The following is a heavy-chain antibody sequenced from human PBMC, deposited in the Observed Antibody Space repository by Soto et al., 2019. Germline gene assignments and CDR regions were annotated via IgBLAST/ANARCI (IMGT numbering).Heavy chain of an antibody. Sequence: PSETLSLTCTVSGDSISSVDHYWRWIRQPPGKGLEWMGYIYHSGSTHYNPALKSRLTISIDTSTNRFSLNLTSVTAADTAVYFCARLRWETENNWFDPWGQGVLVTVCS. CDR2: IYHSGST. CDR1: GDSISSVDHY. D-gene: IGHD1-26*01. J-gene: IGHJ5*02. CDR3: ARLRWETENNWFDP. V-gene: IGHV4-30-4*01.